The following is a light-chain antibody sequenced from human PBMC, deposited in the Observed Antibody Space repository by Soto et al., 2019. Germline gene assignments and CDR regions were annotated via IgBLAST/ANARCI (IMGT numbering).Light chain of an antibody. CDR3: AAWDDSLTGYV. Sequence: QSALTQPPSASGTPGQRVTISCSGSSSNIGTNTVNWYQQLPGTAPKLLIYTENQPPSGVPVRFSGSKSGTSASLAISGLQSEDEADYYCAAWDDSLTGYVFGPGTKLTVL. V-gene: IGLV1-44*01. J-gene: IGLJ1*01. CDR2: TEN. CDR1: SSNIGTNT.